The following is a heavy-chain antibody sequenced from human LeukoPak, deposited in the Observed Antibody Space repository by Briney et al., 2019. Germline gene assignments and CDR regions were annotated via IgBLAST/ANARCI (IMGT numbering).Heavy chain of an antibody. CDR1: GLTVSSNY. D-gene: IGHD6-13*01. Sequence: PGCAVRLSCAASGLTVSSNYMSWLRQAPGKGLEWVSVIYSGGSTYYADSVKGRFTISRDNSKNTLYLQMNSLRAEDTAVYYCAREHSSSWSPKENYYYYGMDVWGQGTTVTVSS. CDR2: IYSGGST. CDR3: AREHSSSWSPKENYYYYGMDV. V-gene: IGHV3-66*01. J-gene: IGHJ6*02.